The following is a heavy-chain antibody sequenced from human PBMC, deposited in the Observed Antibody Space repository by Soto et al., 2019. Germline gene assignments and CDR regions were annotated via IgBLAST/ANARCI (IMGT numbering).Heavy chain of an antibody. CDR2: ISAYNGNT. CDR3: ARDVTPPDY. CDR1: GYTFTSYA. V-gene: IGHV1-18*03. J-gene: IGHJ4*01. Sequence: QVQLVQSGAEVKKPGASVTVSCKASGYTFTSYAITWVRQAPGQGLEWMGWISAYNGNTNYAQKLQGRVTMTTDTSTSTANMELRSLRSDDMAVYYCARDVTPPDYWGHGTLVTVSS.